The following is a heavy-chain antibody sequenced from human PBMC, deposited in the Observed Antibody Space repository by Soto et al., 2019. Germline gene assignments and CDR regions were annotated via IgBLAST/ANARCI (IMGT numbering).Heavy chain of an antibody. V-gene: IGHV3-23*01. CDR2: ISAGGGST. D-gene: IGHD5-12*01. CDR3: AAARPPGHGFPPYYLNY. Sequence: GGSLRLACAAAGFTFDRYAMTWVRQAPGKGLEWVSTISAGGGSTYYADSVKGRLTISRDNSKTTVYLHLSSLRAEDTAVYFCAAARPPGHGFPPYYLNYWGLGTLVTVAS. J-gene: IGHJ4*02. CDR1: GFTFDRYA.